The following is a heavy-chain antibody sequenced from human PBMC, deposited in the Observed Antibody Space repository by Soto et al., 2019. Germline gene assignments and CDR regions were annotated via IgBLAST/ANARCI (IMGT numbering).Heavy chain of an antibody. J-gene: IGHJ6*02. Sequence: GGSLSLSCAASGYTFSGSAMHWVRQASGKGLEWVGRIRSRANSYDTVHAASVKGSHTITRDDSKTTAYQQMNSLSTEDAAVYQCNSVGKDCYNSCYYYYCMDVWGQGTTVTVSS. V-gene: IGHV3-73*01. CDR3: NSVGKDCYNSCYYYYCMDV. D-gene: IGHD2-21*01. CDR2: IRSRANSYDT. CDR1: GYTFSGSA.